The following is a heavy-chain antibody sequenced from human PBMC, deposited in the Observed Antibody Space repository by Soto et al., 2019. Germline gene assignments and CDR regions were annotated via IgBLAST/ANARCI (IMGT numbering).Heavy chain of an antibody. D-gene: IGHD2-15*01. CDR1: GGTFSSYA. J-gene: IGHJ4*02. Sequence: ASVKVSCKASGGTFSSYAISWVRQAPGQGLEWMGGIIAGNGTTNYSQKFQGRVTITRDTSASTAYMELSSLRSEDTAVYYCARITSVVAATLAFDYWGQGTLVTVSS. V-gene: IGHV1-3*01. CDR2: IIAGNGTT. CDR3: ARITSVVAATLAFDY.